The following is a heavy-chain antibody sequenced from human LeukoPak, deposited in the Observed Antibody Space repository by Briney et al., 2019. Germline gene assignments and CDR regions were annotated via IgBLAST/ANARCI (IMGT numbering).Heavy chain of an antibody. CDR1: GFTFDDYG. CDR2: ISSSSSYI. CDR3: ARDSSSWQFDY. Sequence: GGSLRLSCAASGFTFDDYGMSWVRQAPGKGLEWVSSISSSSSYIYYADSVKGRFTISRDNAKNSLYLQMNSLRAEDTAVYYCARDSSSWQFDYWGQGTLVTVSS. V-gene: IGHV3-21*01. J-gene: IGHJ4*02. D-gene: IGHD6-13*01.